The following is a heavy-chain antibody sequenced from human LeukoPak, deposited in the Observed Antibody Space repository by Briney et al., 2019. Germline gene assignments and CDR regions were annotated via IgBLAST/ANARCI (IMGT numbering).Heavy chain of an antibody. CDR2: ISGSGNRT. CDR1: GFTFSSYA. J-gene: IGHJ2*01. Sequence: GGSLRLSCAASGFTFSSYAMSWVRQAPGKGLEWVSSISGSGNRTYYADSVKGRFTISRDNAKNSLYLQMNSLRAEDTAVYYCARDTYRFFDLWGRGTLVTVSS. CDR3: ARDTYRFFDL. V-gene: IGHV3-23*01.